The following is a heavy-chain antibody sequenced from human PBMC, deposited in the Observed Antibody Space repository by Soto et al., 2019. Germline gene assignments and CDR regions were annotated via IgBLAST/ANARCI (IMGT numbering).Heavy chain of an antibody. Sequence: QVQLVQSGAEVKTPGSSVRVSCKTAGRTFLISAIAWVRQAPGQGLEWMGGIIPILGTIHIAQNFQGRVNFTADRSTSTAYMDLSSPRSEATATSFWARGKEWEQPSNHDHFDYWGQGSQVIVSS. V-gene: IGHV1-69*06. CDR2: IIPILGTI. J-gene: IGHJ4*02. CDR1: GRTFLISA. CDR3: ARGKEWEQPSNHDHFDY. D-gene: IGHD1-26*01.